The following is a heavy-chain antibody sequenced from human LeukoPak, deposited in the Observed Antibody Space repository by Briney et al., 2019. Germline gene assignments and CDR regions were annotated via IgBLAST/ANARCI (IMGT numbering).Heavy chain of an antibody. CDR2: IKQDGSEK. CDR3: ARDLFYSTLDY. J-gene: IGHJ4*02. D-gene: IGHD3-3*01. Sequence: GGSLRLSCAASRFTFSSYWMTWVRQAPGKGLEWVANIKQDGSEKYYVDSVKGRFTISRDNAKNSLYLQMNSLRVEDTAVYYCARDLFYSTLDYWGQGAPVTVSS. V-gene: IGHV3-7*03. CDR1: RFTFSSYW.